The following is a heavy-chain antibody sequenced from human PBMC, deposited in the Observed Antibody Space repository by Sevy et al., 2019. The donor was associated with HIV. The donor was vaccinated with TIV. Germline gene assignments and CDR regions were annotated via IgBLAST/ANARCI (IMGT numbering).Heavy chain of an antibody. CDR1: GGTFSSYG. J-gene: IGHJ4*02. Sequence: VKVSCKASGGTFSSYGISWVRQAPRQGLERRGGIIPILGTVNYPQKFQGRVTISADESTKTAYMELSSLRSEDTAVYYRARGGGNGWYYFDYWGQETLVTVSS. D-gene: IGHD6-19*01. CDR2: IIPILGTV. CDR3: ARGGGNGWYYFDY. V-gene: IGHV1-69*13.